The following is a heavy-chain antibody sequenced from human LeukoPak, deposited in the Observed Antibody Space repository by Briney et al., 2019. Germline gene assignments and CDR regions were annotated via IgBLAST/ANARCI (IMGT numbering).Heavy chain of an antibody. CDR3: ARDQGSIAVAGDLDY. V-gene: IGHV1-2*02. D-gene: IGHD6-19*01. CDR2: INPNSGGT. Sequence: ASVKVSCKASGYTFTGYYMHWVRQAPGQGLEWMGWINPNSGGTNYAQKFQGRVTMTRDTSISTAYMELRSLRSDDTAVYYCARDQGSIAVAGDLDYWGQGTLVTVSS. CDR1: GYTFTGYY. J-gene: IGHJ4*02.